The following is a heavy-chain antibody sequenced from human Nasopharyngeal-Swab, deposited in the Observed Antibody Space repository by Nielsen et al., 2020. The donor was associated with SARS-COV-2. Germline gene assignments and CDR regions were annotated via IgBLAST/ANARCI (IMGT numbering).Heavy chain of an antibody. CDR1: GDSVSDHRAT. V-gene: IGHV6-1*01. D-gene: IGHD5-24*01. CDR3: TRAFHGQVGSYLHMDV. CDR2: TYYRSMWKN. Sequence: SQTLSLTCAISGDSVSDHRATWNWIRQSPSRGLEWLGRTYYRSMWKNDYLVAVKSRITINPDTSKNQFSLHLNSVTPEDTAVYYCTRAFHGQVGSYLHMDVWGKGTTVTVSS. J-gene: IGHJ6*03.